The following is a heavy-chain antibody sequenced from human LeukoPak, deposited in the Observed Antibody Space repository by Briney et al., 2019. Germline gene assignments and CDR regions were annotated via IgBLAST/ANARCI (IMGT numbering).Heavy chain of an antibody. CDR3: AKNDGGSWYSAFDY. Sequence: GGSLRLSCAASGFTFSSYWMSWVRQAPGKGLEWVSAISGSGGYTYYADSVKGRFTISRDNSKNTLYLQMNSLRAEDTAVYYCAKNDGGSWYSAFDYWGQGTLVTVSS. D-gene: IGHD2-15*01. CDR2: ISGSGGYT. CDR1: GFTFSSYW. V-gene: IGHV3-23*01. J-gene: IGHJ4*02.